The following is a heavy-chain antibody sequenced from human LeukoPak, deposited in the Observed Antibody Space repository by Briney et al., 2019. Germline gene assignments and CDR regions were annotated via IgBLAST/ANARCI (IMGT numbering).Heavy chain of an antibody. CDR1: GGSISGYH. CDR3: AEGGRSSTPGY. V-gene: IGHV4-4*07. D-gene: IGHD2-15*01. Sequence: PSETLSLTCAVSGGSISGYHWSWIRQPAGKGLEWMGRISGSGSTDYNPSLKSRVTMSVDTSKNQFSLKLNSVTARDTAVYYWAEGGRSSTPGYWGPGTLVTVSS. J-gene: IGHJ4*02. CDR2: ISGSGST.